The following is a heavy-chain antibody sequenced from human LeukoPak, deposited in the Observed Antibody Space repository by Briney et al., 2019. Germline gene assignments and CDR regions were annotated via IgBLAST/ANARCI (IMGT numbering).Heavy chain of an antibody. V-gene: IGHV4-59*01. J-gene: IGHJ3*02. CDR3: ARDVSAYYYDSSGRAFDI. CDR1: GGSISSYY. CDR2: IHYSGST. D-gene: IGHD3-22*01. Sequence: SETLSLTCTVSGGSISSYYWSWIRQPPGKGLEWIGYIHYSGSTNYNPSLKSRVTISVDTSKNQFSLKLSSVTAADTAVYYCARDVSAYYYDSSGRAFDIWGQGTMVTVSS.